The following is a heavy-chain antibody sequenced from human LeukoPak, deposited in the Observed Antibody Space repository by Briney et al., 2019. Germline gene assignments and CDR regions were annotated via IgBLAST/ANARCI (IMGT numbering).Heavy chain of an antibody. Sequence: GGSLSLSCAASGFTFSSYAMSWVRQAPGKGLEWVSAISGSGGSTYYADSVKGRFTISRDNSKNTLYLQMNSLRAEDTAVYYCAKPRLWHKSDSSGYYTDAFDIWGQGTMVTVSS. CDR1: GFTFSSYA. D-gene: IGHD3-22*01. CDR3: AKPRLWHKSDSSGYYTDAFDI. V-gene: IGHV3-23*01. CDR2: ISGSGGST. J-gene: IGHJ3*02.